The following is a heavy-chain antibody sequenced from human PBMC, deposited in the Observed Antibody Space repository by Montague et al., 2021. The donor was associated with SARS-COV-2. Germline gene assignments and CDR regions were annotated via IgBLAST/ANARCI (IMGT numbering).Heavy chain of an antibody. V-gene: IGHV4-39*01. CDR2: IYYSGTT. Sequence: SETLSLTCTVTGGPISGSSDYWGWIRQSPGKGLEWVGNIYYSGTTFINPSLESRVTISVDASKNQFSLNLTSVTAADTAVYYCARPLVRGVPKAFDIWGQGALVIVSS. CDR3: ARPLVRGVPKAFDI. J-gene: IGHJ3*02. CDR1: GGPISGSSDY. D-gene: IGHD3-10*01.